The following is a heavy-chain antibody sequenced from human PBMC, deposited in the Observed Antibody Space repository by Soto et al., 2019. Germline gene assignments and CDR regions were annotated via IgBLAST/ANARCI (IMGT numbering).Heavy chain of an antibody. CDR1: GGTFSSYT. D-gene: IGHD5-12*01. CDR2: IIPILGIA. Sequence: ASVKVSCKASGGTFSSYTISCVRQAPGQGLEWMGRIIPILGIANYAQKFQGRVTITADKSTSTAYMELSSLRSEDTAVYYCARDGYDFQGFDYWGQGTLVTVSS. CDR3: ARDGYDFQGFDY. J-gene: IGHJ4*02. V-gene: IGHV1-69*04.